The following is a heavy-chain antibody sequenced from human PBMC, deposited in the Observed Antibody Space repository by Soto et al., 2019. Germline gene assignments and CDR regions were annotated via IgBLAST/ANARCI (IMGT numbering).Heavy chain of an antibody. J-gene: IGHJ4*02. V-gene: IGHV1-8*01. Sequence: QVQLVQSGAEVKKPGAPVKVSCKASGYTFSSYDINWVRQATGQGLEWMGWMNPSSGHAGYAQKFQGRVTMTRDTARSTAYMELSSLNSEHAAVYFCARGRGVEPFRCWGQGTLVTVSS. D-gene: IGHD3-10*01. CDR2: MNPSSGHA. CDR1: GYTFSSYD. CDR3: ARGRGVEPFRC.